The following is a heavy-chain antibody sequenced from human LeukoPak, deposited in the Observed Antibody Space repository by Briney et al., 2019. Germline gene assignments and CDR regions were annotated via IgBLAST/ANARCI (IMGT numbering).Heavy chain of an antibody. J-gene: IGHJ4*02. CDR3: AKRGYDSSGYHQH. CDR1: GFTFSSYA. V-gene: IGHV3-23*01. CDR2: IGGSGGST. Sequence: SGGSLRLSCAASGFTFSSYAMSWVRQAPGKGLEWVSAIGGSGGSTYYADSVKGRFTISRDNSKNTLYLQMNSLRAEDTAVYYCAKRGYDSSGYHQHWGQGTLVTVSS. D-gene: IGHD3-22*01.